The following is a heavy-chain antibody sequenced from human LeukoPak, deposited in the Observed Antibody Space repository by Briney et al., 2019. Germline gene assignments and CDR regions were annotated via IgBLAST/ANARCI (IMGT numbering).Heavy chain of an antibody. CDR3: ARDLVTMVRGSMGYWFDP. CDR1: GGSISSSNW. V-gene: IGHV4-4*02. CDR2: IYHSGST. Sequence: SETLSLTCAVSGGSISSSNWWNWVRQPPGKGLEWIGQIYHSGSTNYNPSLKTRVTMSVDTSKNQFSLKLSSVTAADTAVYYCARDLVTMVRGSMGYWFDPWGQGTLVTVSS. D-gene: IGHD3-10*01. J-gene: IGHJ5*02.